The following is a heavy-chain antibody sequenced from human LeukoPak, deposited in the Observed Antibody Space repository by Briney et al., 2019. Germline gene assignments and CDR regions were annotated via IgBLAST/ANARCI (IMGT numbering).Heavy chain of an antibody. V-gene: IGHV3-7*03. Sequence: GGSLRLSCVASGFTFSSSWMSWVRQAPGKGLEWVANIKQDGSEKSYVESVRSRFTISRDNAKNSLYLQLNSLRAEDTALYYCARDNPPDYWGQGTLVTVSS. CDR3: ARDNPPDY. CDR1: GFTFSSSW. J-gene: IGHJ4*02. CDR2: IKQDGSEK.